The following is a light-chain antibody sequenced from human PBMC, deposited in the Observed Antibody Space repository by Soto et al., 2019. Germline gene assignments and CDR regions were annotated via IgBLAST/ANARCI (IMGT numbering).Light chain of an antibody. CDR2: GAS. J-gene: IGKJ2*01. Sequence: EIVLTQSPGTLSLSPGERATLSCRASQSVSSSYLAWYQQKPGQAPRLLIDGASSRATGIQDRFSGSGSGTDFTLTISRLEPEDFAGYYCQQYGSSLLYSFGRRTKLEIK. CDR1: QSVSSSY. V-gene: IGKV3-20*01. CDR3: QQYGSSLLYS.